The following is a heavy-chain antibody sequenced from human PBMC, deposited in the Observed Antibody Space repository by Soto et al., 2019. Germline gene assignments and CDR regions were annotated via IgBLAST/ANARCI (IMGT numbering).Heavy chain of an antibody. J-gene: IGHJ5*02. CDR2: IYYSGTS. Sequence: QVQLQESGPGLLKPSETLSLNCTVSGGSLTNLYWSWIRQSPGKGLEWIGFIYYSGTSNYNPSLKSHITISIDATKNQCYLEFKSVTAADTAVYYCLREGDSSDWFVGWLDPWGEGALETDSS. D-gene: IGHD6-19*01. V-gene: IGHV4-59*11. CDR3: LREGDSSDWFVGWLDP. CDR1: GGSLTNLY.